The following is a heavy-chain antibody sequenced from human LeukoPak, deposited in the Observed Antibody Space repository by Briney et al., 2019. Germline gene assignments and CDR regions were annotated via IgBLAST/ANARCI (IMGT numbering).Heavy chain of an antibody. CDR1: GFTFSSYA. D-gene: IGHD2-2*01. J-gene: IGHJ3*02. CDR3: AKEGALGYCSSTSCEDAFDI. Sequence: GGPLRLSCAASGFTFSSYAMSWVRQAPGKGLEWVSAISGSGGSTYYADSVKGRFTISRDNSKNTLYLQMNSLRAEDTAVYYCAKEGALGYCSSTSCEDAFDIWGQGTVVTVSS. V-gene: IGHV3-23*01. CDR2: ISGSGGST.